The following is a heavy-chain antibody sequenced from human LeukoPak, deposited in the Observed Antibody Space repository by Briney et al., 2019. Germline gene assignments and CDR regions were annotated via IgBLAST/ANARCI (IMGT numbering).Heavy chain of an antibody. CDR3: AKENGDSSGYYYNNWFDP. CDR2: ISGSGGST. V-gene: IGHV3-23*01. Sequence: GGSLRLSCAASGFTFSSYAMSWVRQAPGKELEWVSAISGSGGSTYYADSVKGRFTISRDNPKNTLYLQMNSLRAEDTAVYYCAKENGDSSGYYYNNWFDPWGQGTLVTVSS. CDR1: GFTFSSYA. J-gene: IGHJ5*02. D-gene: IGHD3-22*01.